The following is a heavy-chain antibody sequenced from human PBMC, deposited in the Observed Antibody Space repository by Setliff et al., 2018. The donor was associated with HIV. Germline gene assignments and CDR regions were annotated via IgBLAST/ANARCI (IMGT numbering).Heavy chain of an antibody. V-gene: IGHV1-8*01. CDR2: INPNSDNT. J-gene: IGHJ4*02. CDR3: ARQLSNSLDY. Sequence: ASVKVSCKASGYAFNSYTLNWVRQATGRGLEWMGWINPNSDNTAYAQKFQGRLTMTTDTSINTAYMELSGVRSDDTAVYFCARQLSNSLDYWGQGTLVTVSS. D-gene: IGHD1-1*01. CDR1: GYAFNSYT.